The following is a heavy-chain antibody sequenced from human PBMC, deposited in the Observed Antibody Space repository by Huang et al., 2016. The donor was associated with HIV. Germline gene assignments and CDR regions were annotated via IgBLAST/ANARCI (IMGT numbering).Heavy chain of an antibody. Sequence: EVQLSESGGGLVQTGGSLGLSCAGFGFTFLNFSLTWIRQGPGRRCECVSSINAEGNNPYYSDSVKGRFTISRDMSTNTLFLEMNSLRAEDTALYFCARDDVLDVWGQGAMVTVS. V-gene: IGHV3-23*01. CDR2: INAEGNNP. CDR3: ARDDVLDV. CDR1: GFTFLNFS. J-gene: IGHJ3*01.